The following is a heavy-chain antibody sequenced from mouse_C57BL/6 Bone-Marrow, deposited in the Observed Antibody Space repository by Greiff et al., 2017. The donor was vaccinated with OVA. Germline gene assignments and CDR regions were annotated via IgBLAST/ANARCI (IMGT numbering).Heavy chain of an antibody. V-gene: IGHV1-81*01. CDR2: IYPRSGNT. CDR1: GYTFTSYG. J-gene: IGHJ1*03. D-gene: IGHD1-1*01. CDR3: ARESYYYGSSYVSYWYFDV. Sequence: VQLQQSGAELARPGASVKLSCKASGYTFTSYGISWVKQRTGQGLEWIGEIYPRSGNTYYNEKFKGKATLTADKSSSTAYMELRSLTSEDSAVYFCARESYYYGSSYVSYWYFDVWGTGTTVTVSS.